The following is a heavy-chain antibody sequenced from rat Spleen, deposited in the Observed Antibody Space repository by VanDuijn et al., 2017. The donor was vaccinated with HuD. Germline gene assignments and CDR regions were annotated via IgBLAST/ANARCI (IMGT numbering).Heavy chain of an antibody. CDR2: ITNASGRT. Sequence: EVQLVESGGGLVQPGGSLKLSCVASGFTFNNYWMTWIRQAPGKGLEWVASITNASGRTYYPDSVKGRFTISRDTAQNTLYLQMNSLQMGDTATYYCARADVASISTDGFWGQGVMVTVSS. D-gene: IGHD1-2*01. J-gene: IGHJ2*01. V-gene: IGHV5-31*01. CDR3: ARADVASISTDGF. CDR1: GFTFNNYW.